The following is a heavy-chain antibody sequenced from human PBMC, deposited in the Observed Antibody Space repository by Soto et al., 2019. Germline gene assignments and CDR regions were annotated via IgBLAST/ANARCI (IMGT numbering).Heavy chain of an antibody. D-gene: IGHD3-9*01. CDR3: ARRYYDILTVTYYFDY. CDR2: IYYSGST. Sequence: TSETLSLTCTVSGGSISSYYWSWIRQPPGKGLEWIGYIYYSGSTNYNPSLKSRVTISVDTSKNQFSLKLSSVTAADTAVYYCARRYYDILTVTYYFDYWGQGTLVTVSS. CDR1: GGSISSYY. J-gene: IGHJ4*02. V-gene: IGHV4-59*08.